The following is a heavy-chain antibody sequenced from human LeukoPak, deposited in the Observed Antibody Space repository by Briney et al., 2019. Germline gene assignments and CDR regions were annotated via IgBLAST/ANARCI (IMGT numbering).Heavy chain of an antibody. CDR3: ARLDCSSTSCYLTGYFDY. D-gene: IGHD2-2*01. V-gene: IGHV1-18*01. CDR2: ISAYNGNT. J-gene: IGHJ4*02. Sequence: ASVKVSCKASGYTFTSYGISWVRQAPGQGLEWMGWISAYNGNTNYAQKLQGRVTMTTDTSTSTAYMELRSLRSDDTAVYYCARLDCSSTSCYLTGYFDYWGQGTLVTVSS. CDR1: GYTFTSYG.